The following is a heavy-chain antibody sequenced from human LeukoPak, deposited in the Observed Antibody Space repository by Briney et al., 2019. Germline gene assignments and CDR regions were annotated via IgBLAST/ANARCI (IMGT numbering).Heavy chain of an antibody. CDR3: AKDIAVAGTYYYGMDV. D-gene: IGHD6-19*01. CDR1: GFTFSNYG. CDR2: ISYDGSNK. Sequence: GGFLRLSCAASGFTFSNYGMHWVRQAPGKGLEWVAVISYDGSNKYYADSVKGRFTISRDNSKNTLYLQMNSLRAEDTAVYYCAKDIAVAGTYYYGMDVWGQGTTVTVSS. J-gene: IGHJ6*02. V-gene: IGHV3-30*18.